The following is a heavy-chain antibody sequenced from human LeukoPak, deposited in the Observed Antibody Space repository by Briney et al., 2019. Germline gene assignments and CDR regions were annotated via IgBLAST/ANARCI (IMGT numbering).Heavy chain of an antibody. J-gene: IGHJ6*02. Sequence: EASVTVSCKASGGTFSSYAISWVRQAPGQGLEWMGRIIPILGIANYAQKFQGRVTITADKSTSTAYMELSSLRSEDTAVYYCATDWSGYCSSTSCLTYYYYYGMDVWGQGTTVTVSS. V-gene: IGHV1-69*04. D-gene: IGHD2-2*01. CDR3: ATDWSGYCSSTSCLTYYYYYGMDV. CDR2: IIPILGIA. CDR1: GGTFSSYA.